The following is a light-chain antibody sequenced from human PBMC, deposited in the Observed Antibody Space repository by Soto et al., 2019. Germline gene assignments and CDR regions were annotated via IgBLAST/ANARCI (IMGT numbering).Light chain of an antibody. J-gene: IGLJ1*01. Sequence: QSALTQPASVSGSPGQLITISCTGTSSDVGGYNYVSWYQQHPGKAPKLMIYDVSNRPSGVSNRFSGSKSGNTASLTISGLQAEDEADYYCSSYTSSKVFGTGTKVTV. CDR3: SSYTSSKV. CDR2: DVS. CDR1: SSDVGGYNY. V-gene: IGLV2-14*01.